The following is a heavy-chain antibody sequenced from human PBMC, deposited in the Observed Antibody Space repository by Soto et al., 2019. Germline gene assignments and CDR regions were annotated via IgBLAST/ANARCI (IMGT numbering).Heavy chain of an antibody. V-gene: IGHV3-30*18. J-gene: IGHJ4*02. CDR1: GFTFSNYG. CDR3: AKDGAPRYCSRSSCHPAGAY. CDR2: ISYDGSHK. Sequence: QVQLVESGGCVVQTGRSLRLSCAGSGFTFSNYGLHWVRQAPGKGLEWVAVISYDGSHKYYADSVKGRFTISRDNSNNMLYLQMDSLRAEDTAVYYCAKDGAPRYCSRSSCHPAGAYWGQGTLVTVSS. D-gene: IGHD2-15*01.